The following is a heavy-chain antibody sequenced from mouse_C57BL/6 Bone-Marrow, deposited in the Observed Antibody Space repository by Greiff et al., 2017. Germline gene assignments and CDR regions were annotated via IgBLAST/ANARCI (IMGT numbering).Heavy chain of an antibody. D-gene: IGHD1-1*01. CDR2: IYPRSGNT. CDR3: ASLYGSSPFDY. V-gene: IGHV1-81*01. Sequence: QVQLQQSGAELARPGASVKLSCKASGYTFTSYGISWVKQSTGQGLEWIGEIYPRSGNTYYNEKFKGKATLTADKSSSTAYMELRSLTSEYSAVYFCASLYGSSPFDYWGQGTTLTVSS. CDR1: GYTFTSYG. J-gene: IGHJ2*01.